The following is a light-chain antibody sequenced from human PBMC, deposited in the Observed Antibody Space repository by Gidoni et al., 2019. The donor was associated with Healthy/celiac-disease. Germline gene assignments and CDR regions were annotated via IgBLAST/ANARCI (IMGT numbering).Light chain of an antibody. J-gene: IGKJ3*01. Sequence: DIVMTQSPLSLPVTPGEPASISCRSSQRLLHSNVYNYLAWYLKKPGQSPQLLIYLGSNRASGVTEMFSGSGSGKDFTLKISRVDAEDVGVYYCMQALQTSYSTVGPGTKVDIK. V-gene: IGKV2-28*01. CDR1: QRLLHSNVYNY. CDR3: MQALQTSYST. CDR2: LGS.